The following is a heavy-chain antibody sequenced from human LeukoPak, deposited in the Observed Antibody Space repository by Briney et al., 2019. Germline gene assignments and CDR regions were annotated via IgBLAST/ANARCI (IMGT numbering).Heavy chain of an antibody. CDR1: GFTFSSYE. CDR2: IKEDGSDK. V-gene: IGHV3-7*04. Sequence: GGSLRLSCAASGFTFSSYEMNWVRQAPGKGLEWVANIKEDGSDKYYVDSVKGRFTISRDNAKNSLYLQMNSLRAEDTAVYYCARGLRSAGYRTGIAAATDYWGQGTLVTVSS. D-gene: IGHD6-13*01. CDR3: ARGLRSAGYRTGIAAATDY. J-gene: IGHJ4*02.